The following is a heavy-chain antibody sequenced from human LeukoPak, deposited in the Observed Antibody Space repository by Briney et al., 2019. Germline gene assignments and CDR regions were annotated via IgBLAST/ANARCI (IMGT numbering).Heavy chain of an antibody. CDR3: ASPITGTTSY. D-gene: IGHD1-7*01. Sequence: SETLSLTCTVSGGSISSYYWSWIRQPPGKGLEWIGYIYYSGSTNYNPSLKSRVTISVDTSKNQFSLKLSSVTAADTAVYYCASPITGTTSYWGQGTLVTVSS. V-gene: IGHV4-59*08. CDR1: GGSISSYY. CDR2: IYYSGST. J-gene: IGHJ4*02.